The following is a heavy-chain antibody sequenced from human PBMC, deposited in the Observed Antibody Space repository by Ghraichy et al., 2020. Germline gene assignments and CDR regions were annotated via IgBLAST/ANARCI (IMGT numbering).Heavy chain of an antibody. Sequence: SVKVSCKASGGTFSSYAISWVRQAPGQGLEWMGGIIPIFGTANYAQKFQGRVTITADESTSTAYMELSSLRSEDTAVYYCARDGEPNLEYSSSGDAFDIWGQGTMVTVSS. J-gene: IGHJ3*02. D-gene: IGHD6-6*01. CDR1: GGTFSSYA. CDR3: ARDGEPNLEYSSSGDAFDI. V-gene: IGHV1-69*13. CDR2: IIPIFGTA.